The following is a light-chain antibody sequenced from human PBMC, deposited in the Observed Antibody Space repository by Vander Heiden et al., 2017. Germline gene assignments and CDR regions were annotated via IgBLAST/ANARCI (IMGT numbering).Light chain of an antibody. Sequence: ELVLTQSPGTLSLSPGERATLSCRASQSVSSSYLAWYQQKPGQAPRLLIYGASSRATGIPDRFSGSGSGTDFTLTISRLEPEDFAVFYCQQYGSSPLTFGQGTKLDIK. CDR3: QQYGSSPLT. CDR1: QSVSSSY. CDR2: GAS. J-gene: IGKJ2*01. V-gene: IGKV3-20*01.